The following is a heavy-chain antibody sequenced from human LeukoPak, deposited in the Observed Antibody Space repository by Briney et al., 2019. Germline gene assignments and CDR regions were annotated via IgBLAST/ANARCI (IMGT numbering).Heavy chain of an antibody. J-gene: IGHJ3*02. V-gene: IGHV4-34*01. Sequence: PSETLSLTCAVYGGSFSGYYWSWIRQPPGKGLEWIGEINHSGSTNYNPSLKSRVTISVDTSKNQFSLKLSSVTAADTAVYFCARFAQGTYRENEAFDIWGQGTMVTVST. CDR2: INHSGST. D-gene: IGHD3-16*02. CDR3: ARFAQGTYRENEAFDI. CDR1: GGSFSGYY.